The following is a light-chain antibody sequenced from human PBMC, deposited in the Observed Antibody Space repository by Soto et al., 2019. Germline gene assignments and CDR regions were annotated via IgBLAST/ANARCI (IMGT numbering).Light chain of an antibody. V-gene: IGLV1-40*01. CDR2: ENN. CDR3: QSYDSSLSGYV. Sequence: QSVLTQPPSVSEAPGQRVTISGTGSSSNIGAGYEAHWYQQVPGTATKLLIYENNNRPSGVPDRFSGSKSGTSASLARTGLQAEDEAEYYCQSYDSSLSGYVFGTGTKVTVL. J-gene: IGLJ1*01. CDR1: SSNIGAGYE.